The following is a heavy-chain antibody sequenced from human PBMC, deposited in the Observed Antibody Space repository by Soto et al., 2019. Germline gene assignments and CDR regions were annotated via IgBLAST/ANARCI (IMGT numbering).Heavy chain of an antibody. D-gene: IGHD3-3*01. CDR2: ISSSSSYI. CDR3: ARDGAPSYDFWSGYTFDY. Sequence: GGSLRLSCAASGFTFSSYSMNWVRQAPGKGLEWVSSISSSSSYIYYADSVKGRFTISRDNAKNSLYLQMNSLRAEDTAVYYCARDGAPSYDFWSGYTFDYWGQGTLVTVSS. J-gene: IGHJ4*02. CDR1: GFTFSSYS. V-gene: IGHV3-21*01.